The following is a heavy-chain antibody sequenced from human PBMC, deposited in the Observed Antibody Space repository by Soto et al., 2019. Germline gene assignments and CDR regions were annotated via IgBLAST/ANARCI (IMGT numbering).Heavy chain of an antibody. D-gene: IGHD6-13*01. CDR1: GFTFSSYA. CDR3: VKDLGKQQLYYFDY. J-gene: IGHJ4*02. CDR2: ISSNGGST. Sequence: GGSLRLSCSASGFTFSSYAMHWVRQAPGKGLEYVSAISSNGGSTYYAYSVKGRFTISRDNSKNTLHLQMSSLRAEDTALYYCVKDLGKQQLYYFDYWGQGTLVTVSS. V-gene: IGHV3-64D*06.